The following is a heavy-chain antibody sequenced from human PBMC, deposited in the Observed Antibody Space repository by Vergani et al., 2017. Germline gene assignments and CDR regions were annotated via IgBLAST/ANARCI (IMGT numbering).Heavy chain of an antibody. CDR2: IYPGDSDT. CDR1: GYSFTSYW. CDR3: ARHAQQRRGSHYYYGMDV. D-gene: IGHD5-24*01. J-gene: IGHJ6*02. V-gene: IGHV5-51*01. Sequence: EVQLVQSGAEVKKPGESLKISCKGSGYSFTSYWIGWVRQMPGKGLEWMGIIYPGDSDTRYSPSFQGQVTISADKSISTAYLQWSSLKASDTAMSYCARHAQQRRGSHYYYGMDVWGQGTTVTVSS.